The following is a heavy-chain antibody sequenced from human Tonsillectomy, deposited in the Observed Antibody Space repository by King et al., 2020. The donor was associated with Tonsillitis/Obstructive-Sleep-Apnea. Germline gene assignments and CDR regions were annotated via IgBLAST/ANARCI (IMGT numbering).Heavy chain of an antibody. Sequence: VQLVESGGGLVKPGGSLRLSCAASGFTFSTYSMNWVRQAPGQGLEWVSSISTSSSYIYYADSVKGRFTISRDNAKNSLYPQMNSLRAEDTAVYYCARDSGSSNYYYYYYMDVWGKGTTVTVSS. D-gene: IGHD6-6*01. CDR1: GFTFSTYS. CDR3: ARDSGSSNYYYYYYMDV. CDR2: ISTSSSYI. V-gene: IGHV3-21*01. J-gene: IGHJ6*03.